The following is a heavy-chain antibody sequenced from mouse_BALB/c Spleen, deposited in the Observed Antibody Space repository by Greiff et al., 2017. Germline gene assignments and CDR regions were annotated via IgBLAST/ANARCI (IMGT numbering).Heavy chain of an antibody. CDR3: TRDSDDGYYYAMDY. D-gene: IGHD2-12*01. Sequence: EVQGVESGGGLVKPGGSLKLSCAASGFTFSSYAMSWVRQTPEKRLEWVASISSGGSTYYPDSVKGRFTISRDNAKNTLYLQMSSLKSEDTAMYYCTRDSDDGYYYAMDYWGQGTSVTVSS. V-gene: IGHV5-6-4*01. CDR2: ISSGGST. CDR1: GFTFSSYA. J-gene: IGHJ4*01.